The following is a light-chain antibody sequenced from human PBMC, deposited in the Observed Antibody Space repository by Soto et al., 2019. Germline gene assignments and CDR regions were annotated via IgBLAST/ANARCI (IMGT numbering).Light chain of an antibody. CDR1: QILVHSDGNTY. Sequence: DIVMTQTPLSSPVTLGQPASISCRASQILVHSDGNTYLSWLPQRPRQPPILLIYKIPNRFSGVPDRFSGSGAGTDVTLKISRVEAENVGVYYCMPATQFPLFGQGTKLEIK. CDR2: KIP. J-gene: IGKJ2*01. V-gene: IGKV2-24*01. CDR3: MPATQFPL.